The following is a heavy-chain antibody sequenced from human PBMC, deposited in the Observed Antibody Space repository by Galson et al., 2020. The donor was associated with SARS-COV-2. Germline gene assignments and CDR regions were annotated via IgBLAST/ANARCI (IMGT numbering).Heavy chain of an antibody. J-gene: IGHJ6*02. Sequence: SETLSLTSAVSGGSITSGGYSWSWIRHTPGKGLEWICYIYHTGSAYYNPSLNTRVTMSVDTSTNQFSLRLTSVTTADAAVYYCAKGLYSNYYYYGLDVWGQGTKVTVSS. V-gene: IGHV4-30-2*01. D-gene: IGHD4-4*01. CDR2: IYHTGSA. CDR1: GGSITSGGYS. CDR3: AKGLYSNYYYYGLDV.